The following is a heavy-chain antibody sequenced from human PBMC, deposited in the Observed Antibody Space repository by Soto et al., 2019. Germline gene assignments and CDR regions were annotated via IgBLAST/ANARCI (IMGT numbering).Heavy chain of an antibody. CDR2: ISSSSSYI. CDR1: GFTFSSYS. CDR3: ARRYYYDSSGYYPRAYYYYYGMDV. J-gene: IGHJ6*02. V-gene: IGHV3-21*01. D-gene: IGHD3-22*01. Sequence: EVQLVESGGGLVKPGGSLRLSCAASGFTFSSYSMNWVRQAPGKGLEWVSSISSSSSYIYYADSVKGRFTISRDNAKNSLYLQMNSLRAEDTAVYYCARRYYYDSSGYYPRAYYYYYGMDVWGQGTTVTVSS.